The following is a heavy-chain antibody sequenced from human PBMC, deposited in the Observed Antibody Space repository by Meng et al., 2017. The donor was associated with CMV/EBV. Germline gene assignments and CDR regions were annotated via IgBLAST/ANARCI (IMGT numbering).Heavy chain of an antibody. CDR3: ARGPLRSRFLEWLSNYYYYGMDV. Sequence: AAALVSCKASGYISISYDINWLGQATGQGLEGMGWMNPNSGNTGYAQKFQGRVTITRNTSISTAYMELSSLRSEDTAVYYCARGPLRSRFLEWLSNYYYYGMDVWGQGTTVTVSS. CDR2: MNPNSGNT. CDR1: GYISISYD. J-gene: IGHJ6*02. V-gene: IGHV1-8*03. D-gene: IGHD3-3*01.